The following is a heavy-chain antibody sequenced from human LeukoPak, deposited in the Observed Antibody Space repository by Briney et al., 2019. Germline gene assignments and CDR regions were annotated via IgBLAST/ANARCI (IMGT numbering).Heavy chain of an antibody. V-gene: IGHV1-8*01. J-gene: IGHJ4*02. CDR2: MNPNSGNT. CDR1: GYTFTSCD. CDR3: ALDCTNGVCYNY. D-gene: IGHD2-8*01. Sequence: GASVKVSCKASGYTFTSCDINWVRQATGQGLEWMGWMNPNSGNTGYAQKFQGRVTMTRNTSISTAYMELSSLRSEDTAVYYCALDCTNGVCYNYWGQGTLVTVSS.